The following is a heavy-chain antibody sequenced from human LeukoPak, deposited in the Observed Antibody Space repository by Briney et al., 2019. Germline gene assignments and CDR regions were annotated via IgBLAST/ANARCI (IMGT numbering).Heavy chain of an antibody. CDR3: AKEGDQFRGYLDA. CDR1: GFMFSRLG. CDR2: IWHDGSVE. J-gene: IGHJ6*02. D-gene: IGHD3-16*01. V-gene: IGHV3-33*06. Sequence: GGSLRLSCTASGFMFSRLGMQWVRQAPGEGLEWVAMIWHDGSVEEYADSVKGRFTISRDNSQNTLYLQMNSLRDDDTAVYYCAKEGDQFRGYLDAWGQGTTVTVSS.